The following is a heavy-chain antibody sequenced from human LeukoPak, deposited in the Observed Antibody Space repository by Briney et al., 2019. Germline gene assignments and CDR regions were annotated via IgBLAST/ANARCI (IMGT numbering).Heavy chain of an antibody. D-gene: IGHD5-12*01. CDR2: ISYDGSNK. CDR3: AKGVGGWLPTPHFDF. V-gene: IGHV3-30*07. J-gene: IGHJ4*02. CDR1: GFTFSSYA. Sequence: GGSLRLSCAASGFTFSSYAMRWVRQAPGKGLEWVAVISYDGSNKYYADSVKGRFTISRDNSKNTLYLQMNSLRAEDTAVYYCAKGVGGWLPTPHFDFWGQGTLVTVSS.